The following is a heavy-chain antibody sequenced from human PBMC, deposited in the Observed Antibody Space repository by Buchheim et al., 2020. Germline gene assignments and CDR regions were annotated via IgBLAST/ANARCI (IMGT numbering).Heavy chain of an antibody. CDR2: IYYSGST. CDR1: GGSISSYY. D-gene: IGHD3-22*01. V-gene: IGHV4-59*01. Sequence: QVQLQESGPGLVKPSETLSLTCTVSGGSISSYYWSWIRQPPGKGLEWIGYIYYSGSTNYNPSLKSRVTISVDTSKNQFSLKLSSVTAADTAVYYCAREMTTAQYYDRSGFDYWGQGTL. J-gene: IGHJ4*02. CDR3: AREMTTAQYYDRSGFDY.